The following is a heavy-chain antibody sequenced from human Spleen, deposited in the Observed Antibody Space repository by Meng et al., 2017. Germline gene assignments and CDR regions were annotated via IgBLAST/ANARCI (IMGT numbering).Heavy chain of an antibody. D-gene: IGHD6-19*01. Sequence: QPQLQGSGPGLVKPSEDLSLTCSVSGGSINTSGYYWGWIRQPPGKGLEWIGSIGHSGTTYYTPSLRRRVTVSIDTSKNQFSLEVTSVTAADTAVYYCVRSSGWVRTGFDPWGQGTLVTVSS. J-gene: IGHJ5*02. CDR3: VRSSGWVRTGFDP. CDR2: IGHSGTT. V-gene: IGHV4-39*01. CDR1: GGSINTSGYY.